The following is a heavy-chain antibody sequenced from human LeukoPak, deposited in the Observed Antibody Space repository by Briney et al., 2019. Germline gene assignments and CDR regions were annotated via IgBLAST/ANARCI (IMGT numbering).Heavy chain of an antibody. D-gene: IGHD3-9*01. J-gene: IGHJ4*02. CDR3: ASAYYDILTGYYYDY. CDR2: ISSSGSTI. V-gene: IGHV3-48*03. CDR1: GFTFSSYE. Sequence: GGSLRLSCAASGFTFSSYEMNWVRQAPGKGLEWVSYISSSGSTIYYADSVKGRFTISRDNAKNSLYLQMNSLRAEDTAVYYCASAYYDILTGYYYDYWGQGTLVTVSS.